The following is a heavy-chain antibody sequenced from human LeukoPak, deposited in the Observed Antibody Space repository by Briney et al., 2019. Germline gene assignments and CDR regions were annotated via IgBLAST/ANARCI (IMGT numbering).Heavy chain of an antibody. V-gene: IGHV4-38-2*01. D-gene: IGHD3-10*02. CDR1: GYSISSGYY. J-gene: IGHJ5*02. CDR3: ASVVVRGFDP. Sequence: PSETLSLTCAVSGYSISSGYYWGWIRQPPGKGLEWIASVYHSGTTYYNPSLKSRVTISINTSKNQFSLRMTSLTAADTAVYYCASVVVRGFDPWGQGIRVTVSS. CDR2: VYHSGTT.